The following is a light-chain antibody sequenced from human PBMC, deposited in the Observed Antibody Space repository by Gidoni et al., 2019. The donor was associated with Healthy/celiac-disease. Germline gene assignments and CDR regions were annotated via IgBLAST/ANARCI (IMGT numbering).Light chain of an antibody. Sequence: DIQMTQSPSSLSASVGDRVTISCRASQSISSYLNWYQQKPGKAPKLLIYAASSLQSGVTSRFSGSGSGTDFTLTISSLQPEDFATYYCQHPFTFXHXTKVDIK. V-gene: IGKV1-39*01. J-gene: IGKJ3*01. CDR3: QHPFT. CDR2: AAS. CDR1: QSISSY.